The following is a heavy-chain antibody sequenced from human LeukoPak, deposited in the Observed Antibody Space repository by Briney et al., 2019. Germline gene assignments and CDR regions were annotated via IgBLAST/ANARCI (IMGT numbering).Heavy chain of an antibody. CDR1: GFTFSASY. CDR3: ARDPLVRNDDFDY. CDR2: ISSSSSYI. D-gene: IGHD1-1*01. V-gene: IGHV3-21*01. J-gene: IGHJ4*02. Sequence: GGSLRLSCAASGFTFSASYMNWVRQAPGKGLEWVSSISSSSSYIYYADSVKGRFTISRDNAKNSLYLQMNSLRAEDTAVYYCARDPLVRNDDFDYWGQGTLVTVSS.